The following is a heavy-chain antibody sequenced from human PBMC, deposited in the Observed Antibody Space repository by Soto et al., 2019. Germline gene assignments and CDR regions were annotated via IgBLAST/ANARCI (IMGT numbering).Heavy chain of an antibody. CDR2: ISGSGGST. V-gene: IGHV3-23*01. J-gene: IGHJ4*02. CDR1: GVTFISYA. Sequence: GGSLRLSCAASGVTFISYAMSWVRQAPGKGLEWVSAISGSGGSTYYADSVKGRFTISRDNSKNTLYLQMNSLRAEDTAVYYCAKSRDIVVVVAATITFDYWGQGTLVTVSS. D-gene: IGHD2-15*01. CDR3: AKSRDIVVVVAATITFDY.